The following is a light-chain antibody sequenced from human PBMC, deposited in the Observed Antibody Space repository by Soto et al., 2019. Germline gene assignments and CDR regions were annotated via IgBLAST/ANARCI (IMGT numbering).Light chain of an antibody. CDR2: KVS. Sequence: DVVMTQSPLSLPVTLGQPASISCRSSQSLLYSDGNTHLNWFHQRTGQSPRRLIYKVSNRDSGVPVRFSGSGSGTDFTLKISRVEAEDVGVYYCMQGTHWPPYTFGQVTKLEIK. CDR3: MQGTHWPPYT. J-gene: IGKJ2*01. V-gene: IGKV2-30*01. CDR1: QSLLYSDGNTH.